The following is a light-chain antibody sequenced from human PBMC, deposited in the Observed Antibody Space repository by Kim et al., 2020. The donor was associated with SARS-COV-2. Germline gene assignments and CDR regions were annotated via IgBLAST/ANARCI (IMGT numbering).Light chain of an antibody. CDR1: RSDVGGYNY. CDR2: DVT. V-gene: IGLV2-14*04. Sequence: GPSITISWPGTRSDVGGYNYVSWYQQHPGKAPKRMIYDVTNRPSGVSNRFSGSKSGNTASLTISGLQAEDEADYYCSSYTSSSTYVFGTGTKVTVL. CDR3: SSYTSSSTYV. J-gene: IGLJ1*01.